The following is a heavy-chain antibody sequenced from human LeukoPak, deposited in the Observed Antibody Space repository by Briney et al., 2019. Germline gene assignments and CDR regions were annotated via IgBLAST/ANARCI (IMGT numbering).Heavy chain of an antibody. J-gene: IGHJ4*02. D-gene: IGHD6-19*01. V-gene: IGHV3-66*01. CDR2: IHSGGST. CDR1: GFTVSSNY. Sequence: GGSLRLSCAASGFTVSSNYISWVRQAPGKGLEWVSVIHSGGSTYYADSVKGRFTISTDDSKNTLYLQMNSLRAEDTAVYYCARGRWLGHGDYWGQGTLVTVSS. CDR3: ARGRWLGHGDY.